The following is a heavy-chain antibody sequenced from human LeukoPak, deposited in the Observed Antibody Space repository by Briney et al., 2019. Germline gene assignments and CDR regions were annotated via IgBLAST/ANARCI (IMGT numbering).Heavy chain of an antibody. J-gene: IGHJ4*02. D-gene: IGHD4-17*01. Sequence: GGSLRLSCAASGFTYRRYWMHWVRQAPGKGLVWVSRINSVGSSTIYADSVKGRFTISRDNAKTTLYLQMNSLRAEDTAVYYCARDLGTVTDYWGQGTLVTVSS. V-gene: IGHV3-74*01. CDR1: GFTYRRYW. CDR2: INSVGSST. CDR3: ARDLGTVTDY.